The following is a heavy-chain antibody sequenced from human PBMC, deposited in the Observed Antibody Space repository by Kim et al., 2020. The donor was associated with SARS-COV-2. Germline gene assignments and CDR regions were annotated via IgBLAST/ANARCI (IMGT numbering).Heavy chain of an antibody. V-gene: IGHV4-39*07. Sequence: SETLSLTCTVSGGSISSSSYYWGWIRQPPGKGLEWIGSIYYSGSTYYNPSLKSRVTISVDTSKNQFSLKLSSVTATDTAVYYCAREQLTRGAFDIWGQGTMVTVSS. CDR1: GGSISSSSYY. J-gene: IGHJ3*02. D-gene: IGHD1-1*01. CDR3: AREQLTRGAFDI. CDR2: IYYSGST.